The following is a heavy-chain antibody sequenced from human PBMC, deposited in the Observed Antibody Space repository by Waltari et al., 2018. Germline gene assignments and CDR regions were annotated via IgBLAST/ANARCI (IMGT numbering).Heavy chain of an antibody. J-gene: IGHJ4*02. Sequence: VRQAPGKGLEWLAVISYDGSKRDHAESVKGRFTSSRDNSKNTLYLQMNSLRVEDTAVYYCAKDRDRWDNTYYFDYWGQGTLVTVSS. V-gene: IGHV3-30*18. D-gene: IGHD3-16*02. CDR2: ISYDGSKR. CDR3: AKDRDRWDNTYYFDY.